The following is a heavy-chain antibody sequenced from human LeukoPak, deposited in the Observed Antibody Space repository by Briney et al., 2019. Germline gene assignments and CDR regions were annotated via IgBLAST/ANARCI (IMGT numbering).Heavy chain of an antibody. Sequence: GASVKVSCKASGYTFTSYGISWVRQAPGQGLEWMGWISAYNGNTNYAQKLQGRVTMTRDTSISTAYMELSRLRSDDTAVYYCARGATGTTWFYNWFDPWGQGTLVTVSS. D-gene: IGHD1-1*01. V-gene: IGHV1-18*01. CDR2: ISAYNGNT. CDR1: GYTFTSYG. CDR3: ARGATGTTWFYNWFDP. J-gene: IGHJ5*02.